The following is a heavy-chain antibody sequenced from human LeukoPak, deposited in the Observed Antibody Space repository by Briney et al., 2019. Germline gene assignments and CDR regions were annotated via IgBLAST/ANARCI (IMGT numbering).Heavy chain of an antibody. CDR3: ATEHWGPNS. J-gene: IGHJ4*02. V-gene: IGHV3-48*04. CDR2: ISSSSSTI. Sequence: GGSLRLSCAASGFTFSSYSMNWVRQAPGKGLEWVSYISSSSSTIYYADSVKGRFTISRDNAKNSLFLQMSSLRGEDTALYYCATEHWGPNSWGQGTLVTVSS. D-gene: IGHD3-16*01. CDR1: GFTFSSYS.